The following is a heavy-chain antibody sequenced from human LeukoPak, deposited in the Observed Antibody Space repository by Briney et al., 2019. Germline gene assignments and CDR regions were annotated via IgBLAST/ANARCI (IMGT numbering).Heavy chain of an antibody. J-gene: IGHJ4*02. Sequence: SGTLSLTCTVSGASISYYYWSWIRQPPGKGLEWIGHIYHSGTSNYNPSLKSRVTMSLNTSKNQFSLKLTSVTAADTAVYYCARADQRLYTSGWTYHFDYWGQGTLVTVSS. CDR3: ARADQRLYTSGWTYHFDY. V-gene: IGHV4-59*01. CDR2: IYHSGTS. D-gene: IGHD6-19*01. CDR1: GASISYYY.